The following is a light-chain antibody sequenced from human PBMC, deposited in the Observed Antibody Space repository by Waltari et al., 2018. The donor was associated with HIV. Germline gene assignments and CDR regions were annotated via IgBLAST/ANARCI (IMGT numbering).Light chain of an antibody. V-gene: IGKV1-39*01. CDR2: AAS. CDR3: QQSESLPDT. Sequence: DVQVTQSPSSLSASVGAGVTLTRRATQNINRLLIWYQRKQCTAPTLLISAASTWPSGVPSRFSGSGSGTDFTLTISSLQPEDFAIYYCQQSESLPDTFGQGTRLDIK. J-gene: IGKJ2*01. CDR1: QNINRL.